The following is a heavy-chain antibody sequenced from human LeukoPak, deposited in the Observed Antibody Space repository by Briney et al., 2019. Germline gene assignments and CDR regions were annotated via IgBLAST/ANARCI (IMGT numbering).Heavy chain of an antibody. CDR3: AKTTRKLARSGFRYYYGMDV. CDR1: GFTFNYYA. D-gene: IGHD3-22*01. Sequence: PGGSLRLSCSASGFTFNYYAMHWVRQAPGKGLEWVAVISYDGSNKYYADSVKGRFTISRDNSKNTLYLQMNSQRAEDTAVYYCAKTTRKLARSGFRYYYGMDVWGQGTTVTVSS. J-gene: IGHJ6*02. CDR2: ISYDGSNK. V-gene: IGHV3-30*04.